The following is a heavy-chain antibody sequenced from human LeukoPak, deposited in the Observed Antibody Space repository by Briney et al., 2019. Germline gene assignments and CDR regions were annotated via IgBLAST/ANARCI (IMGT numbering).Heavy chain of an antibody. Sequence: GGSLRLSCAASGFIFSSHAMTWVRQAPGKGLEWVSEITGSGATTNYADSLKGRFTISRDNSKNTLYLQMNSLRAEDTAVYYCAKDRRDGYNYHYFDYWGQGTLVTVSS. CDR2: ITGSGATT. CDR1: GFIFSSHA. J-gene: IGHJ4*02. V-gene: IGHV3-23*01. D-gene: IGHD5-24*01. CDR3: AKDRRDGYNYHYFDY.